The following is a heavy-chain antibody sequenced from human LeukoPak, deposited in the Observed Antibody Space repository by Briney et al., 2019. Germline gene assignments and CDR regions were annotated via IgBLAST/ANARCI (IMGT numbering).Heavy chain of an antibody. CDR1: GGSISSSSYY. J-gene: IGHJ4*02. D-gene: IGHD6-13*01. CDR3: AREGPSDSSSWYRRFDY. CDR2: IYYSGST. V-gene: IGHV4-39*07. Sequence: SETLSLTCTVSGGSISSSSYYWGWIRQPPGKGLEWIGSIYYSGSTYYNPSLKSRVTISVDTSKNQFSLKLSSVTAADTAVYYCAREGPSDSSSWYRRFDYWGQGTLVTVSS.